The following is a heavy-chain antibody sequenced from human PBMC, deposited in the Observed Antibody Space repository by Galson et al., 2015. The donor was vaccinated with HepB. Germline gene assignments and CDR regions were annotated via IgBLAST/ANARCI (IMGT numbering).Heavy chain of an antibody. Sequence: SLRLSCAASGFTFSSYAMHWVRQAPGKGLEWVAVISYDGSNKYYADSVKGRFTISRDNSKNTLYLQMNSPRAEDTAVYYCARDDIVVVGGYYGMDVWGQGTTVTVSS. CDR3: ARDDIVVVGGYYGMDV. CDR2: ISYDGSNK. J-gene: IGHJ6*02. V-gene: IGHV3-30-3*01. CDR1: GFTFSSYA. D-gene: IGHD2-15*01.